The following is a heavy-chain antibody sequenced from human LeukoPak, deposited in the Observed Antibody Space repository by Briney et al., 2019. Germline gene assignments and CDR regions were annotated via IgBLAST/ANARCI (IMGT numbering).Heavy chain of an antibody. CDR3: AKDSSGVFDY. CDR2: ISYDGSNK. V-gene: IGHV3-30*18. D-gene: IGHD6-19*01. Sequence: GRSLGLSCAASGFTFSSYGMHWVRQAPGKGLEWVAVISYDGSNKYYADSVKGRFTISRDNSKNTLYLQMNSLRAEDTAVYYCAKDSSGVFDYWGQGTLVTVSS. CDR1: GFTFSSYG. J-gene: IGHJ4*02.